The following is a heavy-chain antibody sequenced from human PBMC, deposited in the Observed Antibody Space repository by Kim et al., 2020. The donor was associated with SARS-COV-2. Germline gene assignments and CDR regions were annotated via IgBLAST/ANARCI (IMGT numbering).Heavy chain of an antibody. CDR3: AKVNVEMATIEDY. D-gene: IGHD5-12*01. J-gene: IGHJ4*02. Sequence: YADSVKGRLTISRDNSKNTLYLQMNSLRAEDTAVYYCAKVNVEMATIEDYWGQGTLVTVSS. V-gene: IGHV3-23*01.